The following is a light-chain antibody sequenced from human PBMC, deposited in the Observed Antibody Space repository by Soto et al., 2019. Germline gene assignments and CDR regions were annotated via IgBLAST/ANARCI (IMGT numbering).Light chain of an antibody. J-gene: IGLJ1*01. CDR2: YVS. Sequence: QSVLTQPASVSGSPGQSITISCTGTSSDVGAYNYVSWYQHHPGKAPKLMIYYVSNRPSGVSVRFSGSKSGSTASLTISGLQPEDEADYYCSSYPTINNRQIVLGTGINVTVL. CDR1: SSDVGAYNY. CDR3: SSYPTINNRQIV. V-gene: IGLV2-14*03.